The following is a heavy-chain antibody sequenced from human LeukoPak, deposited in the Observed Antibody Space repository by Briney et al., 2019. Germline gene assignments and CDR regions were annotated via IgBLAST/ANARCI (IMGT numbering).Heavy chain of an antibody. CDR2: MNPNSGNT. V-gene: IGHV1-8*01. CDR1: GYTFTSYY. J-gene: IGHJ3*02. CDR3: ARGRSALWFGELSGAFDI. Sequence: SVKVSCKASGYTFTSYYINRVRQATGQGLEWMGWMNPNSGNTGYEQKFQGRVTMTRNTSISTAYMELSSLRSEDTAVYYCARGRSALWFGELSGAFDIWGQGTMVTVSS. D-gene: IGHD3-10*01.